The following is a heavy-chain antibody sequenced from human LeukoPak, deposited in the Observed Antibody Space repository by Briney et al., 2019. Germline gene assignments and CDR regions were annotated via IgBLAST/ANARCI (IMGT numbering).Heavy chain of an antibody. V-gene: IGHV1-69*05. Sequence: SVKVSCKASGYTFTSYDISWVRQAPGQGLEGMGGIIPIFGTANYAQKFQGRVTITRDTSASTAYMELSSLRSEDTAVYYCARAAQSYYYGSGSHDAFDIWGQGTMVTVSS. CDR3: ARAAQSYYYGSGSHDAFDI. CDR1: GYTFTSYD. D-gene: IGHD3-10*01. J-gene: IGHJ3*02. CDR2: IIPIFGTA.